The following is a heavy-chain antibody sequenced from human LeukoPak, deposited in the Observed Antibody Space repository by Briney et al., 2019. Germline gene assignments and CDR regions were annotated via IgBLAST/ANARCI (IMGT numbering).Heavy chain of an antibody. J-gene: IGHJ5*02. Sequence: GESLKISRRGSGYSFTSYWIGLVRQMPGKGVEWIGSIYPGDSDTRYSPSFQGQVTISADKSISTAYLQWSSLKASDTAMYCCARLYSGYVKSWFDPWGQGTLVTVPS. D-gene: IGHD5-12*01. V-gene: IGHV5-51*01. CDR1: GYSFTSYW. CDR2: IYPGDSDT. CDR3: ARLYSGYVKSWFDP.